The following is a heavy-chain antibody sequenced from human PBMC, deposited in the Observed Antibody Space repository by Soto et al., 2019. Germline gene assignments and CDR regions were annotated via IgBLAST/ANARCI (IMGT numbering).Heavy chain of an antibody. Sequence: PSETLSLTCTVYGCSISSSSYYWCWILHPPGKGLEWIGSIYYSGSTYYNPSLKSRVTISVDTSKNQFSLKLSSVTAADTAVYYCASSLYIVSTMGKYFFYYWGKR. V-gene: IGHV4-39*01. CDR2: IYYSGST. CDR1: GCSISSSSYY. D-gene: IGHD5-12*01. J-gene: IGHJ4*02. CDR3: ASSLYIVSTMGKYFFYY.